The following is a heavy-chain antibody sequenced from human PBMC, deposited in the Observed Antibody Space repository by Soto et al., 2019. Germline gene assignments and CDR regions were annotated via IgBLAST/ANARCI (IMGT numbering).Heavy chain of an antibody. CDR2: IYYSGST. CDR1: GGSISSYY. CDR3: ARETQWLAPYFDY. D-gene: IGHD6-19*01. V-gene: IGHV4-59*01. Sequence: QVQLQESGPGLVKPWETLSLTCTVSGGSISSYYWSWIRQPPGKGLEWIGYIYYSGSTNYNPSLKSRVTISVDTSKNQFSLKLSSVTAADTAVYYCARETQWLAPYFDYWGQGTLVTVSS. J-gene: IGHJ4*02.